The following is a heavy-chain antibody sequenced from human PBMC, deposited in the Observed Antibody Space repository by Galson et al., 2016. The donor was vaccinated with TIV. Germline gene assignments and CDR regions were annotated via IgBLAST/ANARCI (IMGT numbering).Heavy chain of an antibody. J-gene: IGHJ3*01. D-gene: IGHD6-6*01. CDR1: GFSFSLSS. Sequence: SLRLSCAASGFSFSLSSMNWVRQAPGRGLEWVSSISSGSSYIYYADSVKGRFTISRDNAKNSLYLEMNSLRAEDTAVYYCARHKVYAIDLWGQGTMVTVSS. CDR3: ARHKVYAIDL. CDR2: ISSGSSYI. V-gene: IGHV3-21*01.